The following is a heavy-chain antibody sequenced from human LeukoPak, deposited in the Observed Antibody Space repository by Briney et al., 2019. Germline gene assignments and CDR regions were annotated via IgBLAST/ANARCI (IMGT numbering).Heavy chain of an antibody. V-gene: IGHV3-30-3*01. CDR2: ISYDGSNK. CDR1: GFTFSSYA. CDR3: AKEGVDGGLVD. J-gene: IGHJ4*02. D-gene: IGHD3-10*01. Sequence: QPGRSLRLSCAASGFTFSSYAMHWVRQAPGKGLEWVAVISYDGSNKYYADSVKGRFTISRDNSKNTLYLQMNSLRAEDTAVYYCAKEGVDGGLVDWGQGTLVTVSS.